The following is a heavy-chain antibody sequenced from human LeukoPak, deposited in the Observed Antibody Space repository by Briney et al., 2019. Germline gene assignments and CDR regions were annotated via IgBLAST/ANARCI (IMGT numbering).Heavy chain of an antibody. D-gene: IGHD2-21*02. CDR2: ISPYDGET. CDR3: ARDYCTRGGDCYKEDLFDP. Sequence: ASVTVSFTASVYTFSIYGINWVCHGPRQGLEWMAWISPYDGETNYAQNFEGRVTITTETSTSTAYMELRSLRSDDTAIYYCARDYCTRGGDCYKEDLFDPWGQGTLVTVSS. CDR1: VYTFSIYG. V-gene: IGHV1-18*01. J-gene: IGHJ5*02.